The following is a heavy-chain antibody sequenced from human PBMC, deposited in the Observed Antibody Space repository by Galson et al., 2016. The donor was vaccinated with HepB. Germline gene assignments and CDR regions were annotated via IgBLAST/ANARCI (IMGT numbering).Heavy chain of an antibody. CDR2: IPYDGIKK. V-gene: IGHV3-30-3*01. J-gene: IGHJ4*01. Sequence: SLRLSCAASGFTFSSFDMHWVRQAPGKGLEWVAVIPYDGIKKNYADSVKGRFTISRDNSKNTLYLQMNSLRAEDMAVYYCARAREYSYGDYYLDYWGQGTLVTVSS. D-gene: IGHD5-18*01. CDR1: GFTFSSFD. CDR3: ARAREYSYGDYYLDY.